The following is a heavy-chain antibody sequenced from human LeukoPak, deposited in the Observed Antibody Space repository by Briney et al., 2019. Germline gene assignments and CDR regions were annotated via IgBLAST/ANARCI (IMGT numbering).Heavy chain of an antibody. CDR1: GFTFSSYS. V-gene: IGHV3-7*01. Sequence: PGGSLRLSCAASGFTFSSYSMNWVRQAPGKGLEWVATIKQDGSEKYYVDSVKGRFTISRDNAKNSLYLQMNSLRAEDTAVYFCAREEGAGHDYYFDYWGQGTLVTVSS. CDR3: AREEGAGHDYYFDY. CDR2: IKQDGSEK. D-gene: IGHD5-12*01. J-gene: IGHJ4*02.